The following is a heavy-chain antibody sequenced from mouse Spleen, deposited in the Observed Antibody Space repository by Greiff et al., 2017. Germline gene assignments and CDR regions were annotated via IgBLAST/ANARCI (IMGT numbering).Heavy chain of an antibody. CDR1: GFSLTSYG. CDR2: IWRGGST. D-gene: IGHD1-2*01. V-gene: IGHV2-5*01. Sequence: VQVVESGPGLVQPSQSLSITCTVSGFSLTSYGVHWVRQSPGKGLEWLGVIWRGGSTDYNAAFMSRLSITKDNSKSQVFFKMNSLQADDTAIYYCATHYGYGLGFAYWGQGTLVTVSA. J-gene: IGHJ3*01. CDR3: ATHYGYGLGFAY.